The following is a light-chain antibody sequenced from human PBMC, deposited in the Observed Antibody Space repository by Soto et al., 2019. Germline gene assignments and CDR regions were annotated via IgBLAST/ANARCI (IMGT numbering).Light chain of an antibody. CDR1: QSISTW. J-gene: IGKJ1*01. V-gene: IGKV1-5*01. CDR2: DAS. CDR3: QQYKSYST. Sequence: DVRITQSPATVSASVGDRVTITCRASQSISTWLAWYQQKPGKAPKLLIYDASSLESGVPSRFSGSVSGTEFTLTISSLQPDDFATYYCQQYKSYSTFGQGTKVDIK.